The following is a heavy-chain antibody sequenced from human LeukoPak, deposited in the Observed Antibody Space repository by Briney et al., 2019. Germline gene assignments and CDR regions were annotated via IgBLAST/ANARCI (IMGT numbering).Heavy chain of an antibody. CDR3: AREGIAAAGAGS. CDR2: INHSGST. D-gene: IGHD6-13*01. J-gene: IGHJ4*02. V-gene: IGHV4-34*01. CDR1: GGSFSGYY. Sequence: SETLSLTCAVYGGSFSGYYWSWIRQPPGKGLEWIGEINHSGSTNYNPSLKSRVTISVDTSKNQFSLKLSSVTAADTAVYYCAREGIAAAGAGSWGQGILVTVSS.